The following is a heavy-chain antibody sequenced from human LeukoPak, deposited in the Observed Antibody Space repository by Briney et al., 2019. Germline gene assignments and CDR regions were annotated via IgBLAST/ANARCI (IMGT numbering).Heavy chain of an antibody. CDR3: ATTYSDYYYYYMDV. CDR2: FDPEDGET. Sequence: ASVKVSCKVSGYTLTELSMHWVRQAPGKGLEWMGGFDPEDGETIYAQKFQGRVTMTEDTSTDTAYMELSSLRSEDTAVYYCATTYSDYYYYYMDVWGKGTTVTVSS. CDR1: GYTLTELS. V-gene: IGHV1-24*01. J-gene: IGHJ6*03. D-gene: IGHD4-11*01.